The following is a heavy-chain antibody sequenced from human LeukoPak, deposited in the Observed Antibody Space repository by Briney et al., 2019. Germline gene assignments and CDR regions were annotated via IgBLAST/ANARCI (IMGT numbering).Heavy chain of an antibody. D-gene: IGHD1-1*01. CDR2: SYHRGST. CDR3: ARDRELGY. CDR1: GGSFSGYY. J-gene: IGHJ4*02. Sequence: SETLSLTCAVYGGSFSGYYWSWIRQPPGKGLEWIGCSYHRGSTSYNPPLKSRVAISVDTSKNQFSLKLTSVTAADTAVYYCARDRELGYWGQGTLVTVSS. V-gene: IGHV4-59*01.